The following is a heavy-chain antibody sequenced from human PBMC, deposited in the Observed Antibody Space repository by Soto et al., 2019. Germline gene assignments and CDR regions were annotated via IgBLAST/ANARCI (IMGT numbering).Heavy chain of an antibody. J-gene: IGHJ6*02. CDR3: ARDYWYHDYYYYGMDV. D-gene: IGHD2-2*01. CDR1: GYTFTGYY. Sequence: ASVKVSCKASGYTFTGYYMPWVRQAPGQGLEWMGWINPNSGGTNYAQKFQGWVTMTRDTSISTAYMELSRLRSDDTAVYYCARDYWYHDYYYYGMDVWGQGTTVTVSS. CDR2: INPNSGGT. V-gene: IGHV1-2*04.